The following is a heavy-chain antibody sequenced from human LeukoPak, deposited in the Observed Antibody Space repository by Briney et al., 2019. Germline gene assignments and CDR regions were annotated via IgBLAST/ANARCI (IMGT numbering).Heavy chain of an antibody. V-gene: IGHV4-39*01. Sequence: PSESLSLTCTVSGGSISSSSYYWGWIRQPPGKGLEWIGGIYYSGSTYYNPSLKSRVTISVDTSKNQFSLKLSSVTAADTAVYYCATYNNDYGDYDYFDYWGQGTLVTVSS. D-gene: IGHD4-17*01. J-gene: IGHJ4*02. CDR1: GGSISSSSYY. CDR3: ATYNNDYGDYDYFDY. CDR2: IYYSGST.